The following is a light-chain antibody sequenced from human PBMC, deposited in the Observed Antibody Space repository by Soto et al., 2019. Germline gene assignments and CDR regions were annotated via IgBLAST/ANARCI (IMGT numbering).Light chain of an antibody. J-gene: IGLJ1*01. CDR3: SSYVGTNSYV. CDR1: SSDVGGYNY. V-gene: IGLV2-8*01. Sequence: SLLTQPPSPSGSPGQSVTISCTGNSSDVGGYNYVSWYQQHPGKAPKLMIYEVSKRPSGVPDRFSGSKSGNTASLTVSGLQAEDEADYYCSSYVGTNSYVFGTGTKVTVL. CDR2: EVS.